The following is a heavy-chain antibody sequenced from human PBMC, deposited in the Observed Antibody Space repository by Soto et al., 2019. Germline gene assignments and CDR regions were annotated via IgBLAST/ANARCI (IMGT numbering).Heavy chain of an antibody. CDR3: ARASHYLSTGYYFDN. J-gene: IGHJ5*02. D-gene: IGHD3-22*01. V-gene: IGHV1-69*01. CDR2: IVPVFGTP. Sequence: QVQLVQSGAEVKEPGSSVKVSCKVSGGVFSNYALTWVRQAPGLGLEWVGGIVPVFGTPNYAPKFQDRVRMTADESTRTGYMELSSLTSEYTAMYYCARASHYLSTGYYFDNWGQGTLGTVSS. CDR1: GGVFSNYA.